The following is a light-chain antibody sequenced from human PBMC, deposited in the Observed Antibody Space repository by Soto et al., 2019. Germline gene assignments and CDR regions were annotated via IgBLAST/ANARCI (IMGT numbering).Light chain of an antibody. J-gene: IGLJ1*01. Sequence: ALTQPASVSGSPGQSITISCTGTSSDVGGYNYVSWYQQHPGKAPKLMIYDVSNRPSGVSNRFSGSKSGNTASLTISGLQAEDEADYYCSSYTSSSPLYVFGTGTKVTVL. V-gene: IGLV2-14*01. CDR1: SSDVGGYNY. CDR2: DVS. CDR3: SSYTSSSPLYV.